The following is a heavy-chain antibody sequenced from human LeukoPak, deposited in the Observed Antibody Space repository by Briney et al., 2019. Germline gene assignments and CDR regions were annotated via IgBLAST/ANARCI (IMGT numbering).Heavy chain of an antibody. CDR1: GVSVSDYY. CDR3: ARIRCGRGQARCYNH. V-gene: IGHV4-34*01. Sequence: PSETLSLTCAVSGVSVSDYYWSWIRQSPEKGLEWIGEVSPGGYTTYNPSLRSRVIISEDTPENQLSLNVTSVTAADTALYYCARIRCGRGQARCYNHWAQGSLVTVSS. D-gene: IGHD2-21*01. CDR2: VSPGGYT. J-gene: IGHJ5*02.